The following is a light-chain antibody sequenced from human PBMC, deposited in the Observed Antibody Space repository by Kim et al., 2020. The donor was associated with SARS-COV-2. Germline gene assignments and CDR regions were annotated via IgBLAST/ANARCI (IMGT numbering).Light chain of an antibody. V-gene: IGKV3-20*01. CDR3: QQYGNTPTWT. CDR2: GAS. CDR1: QIFSSSY. J-gene: IGKJ1*01. Sequence: EIVLTQSPGPLSLSPGERSTLSCRTSQIFSSSYLAWYQQKPGQAPRLLIYGASSRATGVPDKFSGSGSGTDFTLTISRLEPEDFAVYYCQQYGNTPTWTFGQGTKVDIK.